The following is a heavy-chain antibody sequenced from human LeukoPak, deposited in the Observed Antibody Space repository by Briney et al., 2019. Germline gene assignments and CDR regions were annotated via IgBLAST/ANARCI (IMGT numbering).Heavy chain of an antibody. Sequence: GESLKISCKGSGYSFTSYWSGWVRQMPGKGLEWMRIIYPGDSDTRYSPSFQGQVTISADKSISTAYLQWSSLKASDTAMYYCARPVCSGGSCYSVYFDYWAREPWSPSPQ. V-gene: IGHV5-51*01. CDR3: ARPVCSGGSCYSVYFDY. CDR2: IYPGDSDT. D-gene: IGHD2-15*01. J-gene: IGHJ4*02. CDR1: GYSFTSYW.